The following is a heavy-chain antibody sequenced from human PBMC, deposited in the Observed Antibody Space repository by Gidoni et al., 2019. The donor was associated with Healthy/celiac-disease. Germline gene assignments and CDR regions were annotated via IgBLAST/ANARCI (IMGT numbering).Heavy chain of an antibody. CDR1: GFSLSTSGVG. J-gene: IGHJ6*02. V-gene: IGHV2-5*01. CDR3: AHIVGWQQLASYGMDV. Sequence: QITLKESGPTLVTPTQTLTLTCTFSGFSLSTSGVGVGWIRQPPGKALEWLALIYWNDDKRYSPSLKSRLTITKDTSKNQVVLTMTNMDPVDTATYYCAHIVGWQQLASYGMDVWGQGTTVTVSS. CDR2: IYWNDDK. D-gene: IGHD6-13*01.